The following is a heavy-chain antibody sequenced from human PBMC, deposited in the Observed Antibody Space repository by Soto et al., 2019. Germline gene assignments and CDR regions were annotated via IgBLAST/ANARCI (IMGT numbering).Heavy chain of an antibody. Sequence: PSETLSLTCAVYGGSFSGYYWSWIRQPPGKGLEWIGEINHSGSTNYNPSLKSRVTISVDTSKNQFSLKLSSVTAADTAVYYCARPLAYCSSTSCYRDYYYYMDVWGKGTTVTVS. D-gene: IGHD2-2*01. CDR2: INHSGST. CDR1: GGSFSGYY. V-gene: IGHV4-34*01. CDR3: ARPLAYCSSTSCYRDYYYYMDV. J-gene: IGHJ6*03.